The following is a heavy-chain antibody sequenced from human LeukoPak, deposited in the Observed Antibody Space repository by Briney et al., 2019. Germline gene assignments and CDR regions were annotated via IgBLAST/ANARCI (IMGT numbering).Heavy chain of an antibody. Sequence: ASVKVSCKASGYTVTSYYMHWVRQAPGQGLEWMGIINPSGGSTSYAQKFQGRVTMTRDTSTSTVYMELSSPRSEDTAVYYCARGCYDILTGYCFDYWGQGTLVTVSS. CDR1: GYTVTSYY. CDR2: INPSGGST. D-gene: IGHD3-9*01. J-gene: IGHJ4*02. V-gene: IGHV1-46*03. CDR3: ARGCYDILTGYCFDY.